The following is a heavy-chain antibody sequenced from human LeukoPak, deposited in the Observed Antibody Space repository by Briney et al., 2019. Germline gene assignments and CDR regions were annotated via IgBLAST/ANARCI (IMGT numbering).Heavy chain of an antibody. D-gene: IGHD3-9*01. V-gene: IGHV1-2*04. CDR1: GYTFTGYY. CDR3: ARGRGNDYDILTGQAPYYFDY. J-gene: IGHJ4*02. Sequence: GASVKVSCKASGYTFTGYYMHWVRQAPGQGLEWMGWINPNSGGTNYAQKFQGWVTMTRDTSISTAYMELSRLRSDDTAVYYCARGRGNDYDILTGQAPYYFDYWGQGTLVTVSS. CDR2: INPNSGGT.